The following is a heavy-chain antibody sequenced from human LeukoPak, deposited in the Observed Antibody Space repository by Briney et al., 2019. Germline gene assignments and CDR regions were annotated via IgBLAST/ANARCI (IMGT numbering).Heavy chain of an antibody. Sequence: GGSLRLSCAASGFTFSSHEMNWVRQPPGKGLEWVSYISSGGSTIYYADSVKGRFTVSRDNAKNSLYMQMNSLRAEDTALYYCARDVWFDPWGQGTLVTVSS. CDR3: ARDVWFDP. CDR1: GFTFSSHE. CDR2: ISSGGSTI. V-gene: IGHV3-48*03. J-gene: IGHJ5*02.